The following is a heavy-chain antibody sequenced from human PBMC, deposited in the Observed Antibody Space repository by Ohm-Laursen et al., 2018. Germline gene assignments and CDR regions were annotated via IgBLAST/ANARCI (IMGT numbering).Heavy chain of an antibody. J-gene: IGHJ4*02. CDR2: IIPIFGTA. Sequence: SVKVSCKASGGTFSSYAISWVRQAPGQGLEWMGGIIPIFGTANYAQKFQGRVTITADKSTSTAYMELSSLRSEDTAVYHCARRANSAFPYYLDYWGQGTLVTVSS. D-gene: IGHD1-26*01. CDR1: GGTFSSYA. CDR3: ARRANSAFPYYLDY. V-gene: IGHV1-69*06.